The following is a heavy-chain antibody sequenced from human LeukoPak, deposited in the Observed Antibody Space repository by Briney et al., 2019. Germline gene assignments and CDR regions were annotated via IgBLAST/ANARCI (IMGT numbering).Heavy chain of an antibody. CDR1: GGSFSGYY. J-gene: IGHJ5*02. V-gene: IGHV4-34*01. CDR2: INHSGST. CDR3: ARGLITIFGVVSNWFDP. D-gene: IGHD3-3*01. Sequence: PSETLSLTRAVYGGSFSGYYWSWIRQPPGKGLEWIGEINHSGSTNYNLSLKGRVTISVDTSKNQFSLKLSSVTAADTAVYYCARGLITIFGVVSNWFDPWGQGTLVTVSS.